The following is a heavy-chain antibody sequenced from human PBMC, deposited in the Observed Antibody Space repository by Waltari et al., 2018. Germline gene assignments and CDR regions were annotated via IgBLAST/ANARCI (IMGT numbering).Heavy chain of an antibody. CDR3: ATTGVFRSPPNPAFDI. J-gene: IGHJ3*02. Sequence: EVELVQSGAEVKKPGESLKISCKGSGYSFTTYWIGWVRQMPGKGLEWRGINYPGDSDTRYSPSFQGQVSISVDKSISTAYLQWSSLKASDTAIYYCATTGVFRSPPNPAFDIWGQGTMVTVSS. CDR1: GYSFTTYW. V-gene: IGHV5-51*01. D-gene: IGHD3-10*01. CDR2: NYPGDSDT.